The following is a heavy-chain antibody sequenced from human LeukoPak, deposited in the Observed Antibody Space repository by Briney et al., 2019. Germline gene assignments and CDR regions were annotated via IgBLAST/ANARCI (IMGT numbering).Heavy chain of an antibody. J-gene: IGHJ6*03. Sequence: ASVKVSCKASGYTFTGYYMHWVRQAPGQGLEWMGWINPNSGGTNYAQKFQGRVTMTRDTSISTAYMELSRLRSDDTAVYYCATLLWFGEFKDYYYYMDVWGKGTTVTISS. CDR2: INPNSGGT. CDR3: ATLLWFGEFKDYYYYMDV. D-gene: IGHD3-10*01. CDR1: GYTFTGYY. V-gene: IGHV1-2*02.